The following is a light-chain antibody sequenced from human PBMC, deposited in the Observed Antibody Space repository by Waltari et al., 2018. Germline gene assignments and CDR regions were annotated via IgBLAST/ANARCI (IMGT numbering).Light chain of an antibody. Sequence: QSVLTQPPSASGTPGQRVSISCSGSTSNIGSNAVIWYQHLPGAAPILLIYNTTQRPSGGPGRFSGSKSGTSASLAISGLQSEDECDYYCAAWDDNLNGPVFGGGTKLTVL. CDR2: NTT. J-gene: IGLJ2*01. CDR1: TSNIGSNA. CDR3: AAWDDNLNGPV. V-gene: IGLV1-44*01.